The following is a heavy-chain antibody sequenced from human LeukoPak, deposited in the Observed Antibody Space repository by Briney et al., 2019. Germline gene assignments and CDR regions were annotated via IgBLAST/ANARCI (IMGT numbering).Heavy chain of an antibody. V-gene: IGHV3-15*01. D-gene: IGHD3-9*01. J-gene: IGHJ4*02. CDR2: IKSKTDGGTT. Sequence: GGSLRLSCAASGFTFSNAWTSWVRQAPGKGLEWVGRIKSKTDGGTTDYAAPVKGRFTISRDDSKNTLYLQMNSLKTEGTAVYYCTTVGGLRYFDWLSDAHDYWGQGTLVTVSS. CDR1: GFTFSNAW. CDR3: TTVGGLRYFDWLSDAHDY.